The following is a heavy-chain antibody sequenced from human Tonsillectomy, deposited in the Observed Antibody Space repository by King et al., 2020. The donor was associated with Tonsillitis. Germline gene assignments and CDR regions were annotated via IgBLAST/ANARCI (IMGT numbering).Heavy chain of an antibody. V-gene: IGHV4-34*01. J-gene: IGHJ5*02. CDR1: GGSFSTYY. CDR2: INHSGTT. Sequence: VQLQQWGAGLWKPSETMSPTCAVYGGSFSTYYWSWIRQSPAKGLEWIGEINHSGTTNYNPSLNSRVTISVDTSKNQLALKVRTVTAADTAVYYCARGGNGATWFDHWGQGTLVTVSS. CDR3: ARGGNGATWFDH. D-gene: IGHD5-12*01.